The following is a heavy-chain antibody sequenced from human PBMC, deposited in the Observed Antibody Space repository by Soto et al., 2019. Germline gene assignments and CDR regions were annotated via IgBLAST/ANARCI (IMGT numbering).Heavy chain of an antibody. D-gene: IGHD3-3*01. CDR1: GYTFRNYG. J-gene: IGHJ4*02. CDR2: ISPYNGNT. Sequence: GASVKVSCKASGYTFRNYGITRVRQAPGQGLEWMAWISPYNGNTNYAQDLQGRVTMTTDTSTSTAYMELRSLTSEDTAMYYCARDLVSGSDFWRAYNGGYFDYWGQGTLVTVSS. CDR3: ARDLVSGSDFWRAYNGGYFDY. V-gene: IGHV1-18*01.